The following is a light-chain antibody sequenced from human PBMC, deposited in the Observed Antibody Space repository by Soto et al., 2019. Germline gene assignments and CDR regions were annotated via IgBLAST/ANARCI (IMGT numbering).Light chain of an antibody. CDR2: DVS. J-gene: IGLJ1*01. CDR3: CSYAGSYSYV. V-gene: IGLV2-11*01. Sequence: QSALNQPRSVSGSPGQSVTISCTGTSSDVGGYNYVSWYQQHPGKAPKLMIYDVSKRPSGVRDRFSGSKSGNTASLTISGLQAEDEADYYCCSYAGSYSYVFGTGTKLTVL. CDR1: SSDVGGYNY.